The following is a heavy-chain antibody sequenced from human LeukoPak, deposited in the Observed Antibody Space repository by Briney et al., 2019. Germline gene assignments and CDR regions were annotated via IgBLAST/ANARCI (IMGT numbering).Heavy chain of an antibody. CDR2: ISYSSTYI. D-gene: IGHD1-26*01. V-gene: IGHV3-21*01. J-gene: IGHJ2*01. CDR1: GFTFSTYS. Sequence: GGSLRLXCAASGFTFSTYSMNWVRQAPGKGLEWVSSISYSSTYIYYADSVKGRFTISRDNAKNSLYLQMNSLRAEDTAVYYCASTPSVGNYYPWYFDLWGRGTLVTVSS. CDR3: ASTPSVGNYYPWYFDL.